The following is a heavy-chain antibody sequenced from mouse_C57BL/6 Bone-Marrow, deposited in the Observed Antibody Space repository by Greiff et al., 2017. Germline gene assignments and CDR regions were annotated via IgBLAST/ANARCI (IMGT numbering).Heavy chain of an antibody. CDR1: GYTSTSYW. CDR3: ARKHDY. V-gene: IGHV1-55*01. Sequence: QVQLKQPGAELVKPGASVKMSCKASGYTSTSYWITWVKQRPGQGLEWIGDIYPGSGSTNYNEKFKSKATRTVDTSSSTAYMQLSSLTSEDSAVYYCARKHDYWGQGTTLTVSS. CDR2: IYPGSGST. J-gene: IGHJ2*01.